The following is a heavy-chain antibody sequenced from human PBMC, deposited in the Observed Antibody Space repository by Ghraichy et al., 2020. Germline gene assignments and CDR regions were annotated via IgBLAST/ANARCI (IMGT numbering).Heavy chain of an antibody. Sequence: GGSLRLSCAASGFTLKSYPMHWVRQAPGKGLEWVGSISNDGGDAVFADSVEGRFTISLDKSKNAVYLQMTGLRLGDAALYFCAREDFTRKQNYMDAWGKGTRVTVSS. CDR2: ISNDGGDA. V-gene: IGHV3-30*04. D-gene: IGHD1-14*01. CDR3: AREDFTRKQNYMDA. CDR1: GFTLKSYP. J-gene: IGHJ6*03.